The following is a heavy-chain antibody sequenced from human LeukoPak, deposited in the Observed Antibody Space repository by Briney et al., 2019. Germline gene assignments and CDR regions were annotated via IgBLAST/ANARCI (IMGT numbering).Heavy chain of an antibody. J-gene: IGHJ4*02. D-gene: IGHD3-10*01. Sequence: GGSLRLSCAGSGFIFSRHWMHWVRQAPGKGLVWVSRINYDGSSLSYADSVKGRFTISRDNSQNTLYLQIGSLREEDMAVYYCARGYGSGTYSIPHFDYWGRGTLVTVSS. CDR1: GFIFSRHW. CDR2: INYDGSSL. CDR3: ARGYGSGTYSIPHFDY. V-gene: IGHV3-74*01.